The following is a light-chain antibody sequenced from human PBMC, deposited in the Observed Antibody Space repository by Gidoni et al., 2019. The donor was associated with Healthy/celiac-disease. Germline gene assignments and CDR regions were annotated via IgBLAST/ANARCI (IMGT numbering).Light chain of an antibody. CDR3: QQSYSTPPSYT. CDR2: AAS. CDR1: QSSSSY. V-gene: IGKV1-39*01. J-gene: IGKJ2*01. Sequence: IQMTQSPSSLSASVGDRVTITCRARQSSSSYLNWYQPKPGKAPKLLIYAASSLQSGVPSRFSGSGSGTDFTLTISSLQPEDFATYYCQQSYSTPPSYTFGQGTKLEIK.